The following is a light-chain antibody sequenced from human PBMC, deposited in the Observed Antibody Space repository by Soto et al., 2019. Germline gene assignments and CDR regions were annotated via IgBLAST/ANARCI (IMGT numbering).Light chain of an antibody. CDR1: QSISSY. CDR3: QQSSEATWT. CDR2: AAS. J-gene: IGKJ1*01. Sequence: DIQMTQSPSSLSASVGDRVTITCRSSQSISSYLNWYQQKPGKAPKLLIYAASSLQSGVPSRFSGSGSGTDFTLTISSPQPEDFATYYCQQSSEATWTFGQGTKVDIK. V-gene: IGKV1-39*01.